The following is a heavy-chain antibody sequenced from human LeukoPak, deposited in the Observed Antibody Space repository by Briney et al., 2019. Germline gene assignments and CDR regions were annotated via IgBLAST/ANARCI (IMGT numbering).Heavy chain of an antibody. CDR1: GYTFTTYA. CDR3: ARAPYDILTGYSLNWFDP. CDR2: INGDNGNT. V-gene: IGHV1-3*01. D-gene: IGHD3-9*01. J-gene: IGHJ5*02. Sequence: ASMKVSCKASGYTFTTYAMHWVRQAPGQRPEWMGWINGDNGNTKYSQKFQGRVSFTRDTSTYTGYLELRSLSSADTAVYFCARAPYDILTGYSLNWFDPWGQGTLVTVSS.